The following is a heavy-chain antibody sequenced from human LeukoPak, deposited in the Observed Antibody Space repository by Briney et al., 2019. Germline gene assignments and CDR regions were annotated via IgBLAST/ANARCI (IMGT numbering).Heavy chain of an antibody. V-gene: IGHV4-59*01. Sequence: SETLSLTCTVSGGSISSYYWSWIRQPPGKGLEWIGYIYYSGSTNYTPSPKSRVTISVDTSRNQFSLKLSSVTAADTAVYYCARGSAYCGGDCPDYWGQGTLVTVSS. D-gene: IGHD2-21*02. CDR2: IYYSGST. J-gene: IGHJ4*02. CDR1: GGSISSYY. CDR3: ARGSAYCGGDCPDY.